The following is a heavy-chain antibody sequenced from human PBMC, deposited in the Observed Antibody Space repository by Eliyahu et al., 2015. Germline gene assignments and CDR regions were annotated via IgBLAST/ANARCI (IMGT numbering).Heavy chain of an antibody. V-gene: IGHV4-4*07. Sequence: QVQLQESGPGLVKPSETLSXNCSVSGASISSYFWTWVRQPAGRGLEWIGHIHSSGSTRYNPSLKSRVTMSADTSKNEISLKLTSMTAADSAMYFCVRVLAVAATGWFDPWGQGILVTVSS. D-gene: IGHD6-19*01. CDR2: IHSSGST. CDR1: GASISSYF. J-gene: IGHJ5*02. CDR3: VRVLAVAATGWFDP.